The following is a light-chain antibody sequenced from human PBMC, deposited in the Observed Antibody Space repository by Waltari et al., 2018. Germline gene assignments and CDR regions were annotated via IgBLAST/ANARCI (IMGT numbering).Light chain of an antibody. CDR1: QSVLYRSNYKNY. CDR3: QQYLTLPYS. CDR2: WAS. J-gene: IGKJ2*03. V-gene: IGKV4-1*01. Sequence: ELTQSPDSLPVTQGERATITCKSSQSVLYRSNYKNYLAWFQQKPGQPPKLLIRWASTRESGVPDRFSGSGSDTDFTLTISSLQAEDVAVYYCQQYLTLPYSFGQGTKLEIK.